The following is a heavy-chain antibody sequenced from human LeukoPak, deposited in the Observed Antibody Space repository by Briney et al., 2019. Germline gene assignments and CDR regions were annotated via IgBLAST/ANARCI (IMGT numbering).Heavy chain of an antibody. V-gene: IGHV3-7*01. D-gene: IGHD2-2*01. CDR3: VRGGGYCSSTSCYRY. J-gene: IGHJ4*02. Sequence: GGSLRLSCAASGFTFSSYWMSWVRQAPGKGLEWVANIKQDGSEKYYVDSVKGRFTISRDNAKNSLYLQMNSLRAEDTAVYYCVRGGGYCSSTSCYRYWGQGTLVTVSS. CDR1: GFTFSSYW. CDR2: IKQDGSEK.